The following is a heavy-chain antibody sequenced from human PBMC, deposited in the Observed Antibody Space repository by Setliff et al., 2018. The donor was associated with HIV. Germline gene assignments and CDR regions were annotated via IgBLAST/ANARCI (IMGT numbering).Heavy chain of an antibody. CDR3: ARVQGHCIGGNCYSDYYGMDVYYFDY. CDR2: IDTYSGKR. CDR1: GYTFTTYG. Sequence: ASVKVSCKASGYTFTTYGISWVRQAPGQELEWMGWIDTYSGKRDYAQKFVGRVSLTWDSSISTSYMELRRLRNNDTAVYFCARVQGHCIGGNCYSDYYGMDVYYFDYWGQGTLVTVS. J-gene: IGHJ4*02. D-gene: IGHD2-15*01. V-gene: IGHV1-18*01.